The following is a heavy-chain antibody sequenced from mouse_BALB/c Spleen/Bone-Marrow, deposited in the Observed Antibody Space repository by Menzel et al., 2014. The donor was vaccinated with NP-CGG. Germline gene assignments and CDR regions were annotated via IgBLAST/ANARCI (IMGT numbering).Heavy chain of an antibody. V-gene: IGHV5-17*02. CDR3: TRGGNWDDFDY. Sequence: EVMLVESGGGLVQPGGSRKLSCAASGFTFSSFGMHWVRQAPEKGLEWVAYINSGSSTIYYADTVKGRFTIFRDNPKNTLFLQMTSLRSEDTAMYYCTRGGNWDDFDYWGQGTTLAVSS. CDR2: INSGSSTI. CDR1: GFTFSSFG. J-gene: IGHJ2*01. D-gene: IGHD4-1*01.